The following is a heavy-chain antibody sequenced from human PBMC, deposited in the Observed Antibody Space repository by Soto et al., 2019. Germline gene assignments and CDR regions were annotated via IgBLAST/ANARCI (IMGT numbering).Heavy chain of an antibody. CDR1: GDSISSYY. J-gene: IGHJ5*01. CDR3: AGDGDNWFDP. D-gene: IGHD3-10*01. V-gene: IGHV4-59*01. CDR2: IYYSGST. Sequence: SETLSLTCTVSGDSISSYYWSWIRQPPGKGLEWIGYIYYSGSTNYNPSLKSRVTISVDTSKNQFSLKLSSVTAADTAVYYCAGDGDNWFDPWGQRTLVTVSA.